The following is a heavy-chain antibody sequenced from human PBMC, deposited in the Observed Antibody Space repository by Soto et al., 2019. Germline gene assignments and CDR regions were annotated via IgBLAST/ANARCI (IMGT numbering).Heavy chain of an antibody. CDR2: IIPIFGTA. Sequence: GASVKVSCKASGYTFTSYDISWVRQATGQGLEWMGGIIPIFGTANYAQKFQGRVTITADESTTTAYMELSSLRSEDTAVYYCARDLKRYYDSSGYGYYYYGMDVWGQGTTVTVSS. J-gene: IGHJ6*02. D-gene: IGHD3-22*01. CDR3: ARDLKRYYDSSGYGYYYYGMDV. V-gene: IGHV1-69*13. CDR1: GYTFTSYD.